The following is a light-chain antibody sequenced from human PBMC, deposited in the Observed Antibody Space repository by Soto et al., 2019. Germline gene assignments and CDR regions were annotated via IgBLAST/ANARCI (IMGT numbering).Light chain of an antibody. V-gene: IGKV1-9*01. CDR2: AAS. J-gene: IGKJ5*01. CDR3: QQLNTYPIT. Sequence: DIPLTQSPSFLSASVGDRVTITCRASQGISSYLAWYQQKPGKAPELLIYAASTLQSGVPSRFSGSGSGTEFTLTISSLQPEDFATYFCQQLNTYPITFGQGTRLEIK. CDR1: QGISSY.